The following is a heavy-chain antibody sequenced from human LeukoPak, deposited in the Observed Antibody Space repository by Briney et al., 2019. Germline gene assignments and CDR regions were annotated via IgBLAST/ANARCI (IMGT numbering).Heavy chain of an antibody. CDR2: IYYSGST. CDR3: ARDRGITHWFDP. D-gene: IGHD3-10*01. Sequence: PSETLSLTCAVYGGSFSGYYWSWIRQPPGKGLEWIGYIYYSGSTNYNPSLKSRVTISVDTSKNQFSLKLSSVTAADTAVYYCARDRGITHWFDPWGQGTLVTVSS. J-gene: IGHJ5*02. CDR1: GGSFSGYY. V-gene: IGHV4-59*01.